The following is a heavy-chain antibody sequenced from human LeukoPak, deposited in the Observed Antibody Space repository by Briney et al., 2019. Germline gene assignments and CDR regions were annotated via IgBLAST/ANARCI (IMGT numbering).Heavy chain of an antibody. V-gene: IGHV4-59*01. CDR1: GGSISSYS. CDR2: IFYSGRT. CDR3: ARGEMGVYSFDI. Sequence: PSETLSLTCSVSGGSISSYSWSWIRQPPGKGLEWIGYIFYSGRTNYNPSLKSRVTMSVDTSKNQFSLELTSVTAADTAVYYCARGEMGVYSFDIRGQGTMVTVSS. D-gene: IGHD2-8*02. J-gene: IGHJ3*02.